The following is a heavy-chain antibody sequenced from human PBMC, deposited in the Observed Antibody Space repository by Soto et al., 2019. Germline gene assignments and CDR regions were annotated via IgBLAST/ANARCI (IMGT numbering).Heavy chain of an antibody. V-gene: IGHV1-69*01. CDR3: ARGHSGSYRGSDAFDI. Sequence: QVQLVQSRAEVKKPGSSVKVSCKASGGTFSSYAISWVRQAPGQGLEWMGGIIPIFGTANYAQKFQGRVTITADESTSTAYMELSSLRSEDTAVYYCARGHSGSYRGSDAFDIWGQGTMVTVSS. CDR2: IIPIFGTA. J-gene: IGHJ3*02. D-gene: IGHD1-26*01. CDR1: GGTFSSYA.